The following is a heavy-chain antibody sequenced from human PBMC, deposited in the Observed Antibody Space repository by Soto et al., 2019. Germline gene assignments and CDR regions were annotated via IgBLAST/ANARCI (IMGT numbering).Heavy chain of an antibody. CDR1: GFTFSSYG. Sequence: QVQLVESGGGVVQPGRSLRLSCAASGFTFSSYGMHWVRQAPGKGLEWVAVIWYDGSNKYYAHSVKGRFTISRDNSKNTLYLQMNSLRAEDTAVYYCATNRRSYCDINWFDPWGQGTLVTVSS. CDR3: ATNRRSYCDINWFDP. D-gene: IGHD4-17*01. V-gene: IGHV3-33*01. CDR2: IWYDGSNK. J-gene: IGHJ5*02.